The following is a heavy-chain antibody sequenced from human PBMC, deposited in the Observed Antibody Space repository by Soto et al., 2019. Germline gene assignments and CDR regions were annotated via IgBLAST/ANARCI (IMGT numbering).Heavy chain of an antibody. CDR2: IKSRTDGGTP. J-gene: IGHJ6*02. Sequence: EVQLVESGGGLVKPGGSLRLSCVASGLSFTNAWMTWVRQAPGKGLEWVGRIKSRTDGGTPDYAAPVKGRFTISRDDSQNTLYPHMDSLKTEDPALSHGSTDIGIYGLDFWGQGTTVTVSS. D-gene: IGHD1-26*01. V-gene: IGHV3-15*01. CDR1: GLSFTNAW. CDR3: STDIGIYGLDF.